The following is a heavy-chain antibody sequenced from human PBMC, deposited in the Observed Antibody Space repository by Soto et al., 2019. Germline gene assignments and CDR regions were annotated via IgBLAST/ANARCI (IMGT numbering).Heavy chain of an antibody. CDR2: IYPGDSDT. Sequence: PGESLKISCKGSGYSFTSYWIGWVRQMPGKGLEWMGIIYPGDSDTRYSPSFQGQVTISADKSISTAYLQWSSLKASDTAMYHCARALYYYDSSGYYYYYYGMDVWGQGTTVTVSS. CDR3: ARALYYYDSSGYYYYYYGMDV. CDR1: GYSFTSYW. V-gene: IGHV5-51*01. D-gene: IGHD3-22*01. J-gene: IGHJ6*02.